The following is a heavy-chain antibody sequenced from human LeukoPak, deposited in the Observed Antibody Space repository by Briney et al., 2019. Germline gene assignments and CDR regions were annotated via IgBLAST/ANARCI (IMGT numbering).Heavy chain of an antibody. V-gene: IGHV4-39*01. CDR2: MYYSGST. J-gene: IGHJ4*02. D-gene: IGHD3-22*01. CDR1: GGSITGSSSY. CDR3: ARQYYDSTGYYCFDY. Sequence: SETLSLTCSVSGGSITGSSSYWAWIRHPPGKGLEWFGSMYYSGSTYYNSSLKSRVTISEDTSKNQFSLKLTSVTAADTAVYYCARQYYDSTGYYCFDYWGQGTLVTVSS.